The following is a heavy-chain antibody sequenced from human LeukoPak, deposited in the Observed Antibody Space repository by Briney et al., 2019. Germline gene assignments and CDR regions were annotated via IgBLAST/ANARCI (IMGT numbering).Heavy chain of an antibody. D-gene: IGHD3-9*01. CDR2: IYPGDSDT. Sequence: GEALKISCKGSGYIFTNYWIAWVRQMPGKGLEWMGIIYPGDSDTRYSPSFQGQVTISADKSISTVYLQWSSLKASDTDMYYCGRRSGIFQPRYRLNSRGQPTLVTVSS. CDR1: GYIFTNYW. V-gene: IGHV5-51*01. J-gene: IGHJ4*02. CDR3: GRRSGIFQPRYRLNS.